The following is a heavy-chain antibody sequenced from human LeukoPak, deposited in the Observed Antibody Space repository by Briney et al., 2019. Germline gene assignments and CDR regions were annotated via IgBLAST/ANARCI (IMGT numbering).Heavy chain of an antibody. CDR3: ARDGTWFGELLYRPTYYYYMDV. CDR1: GFTVSSNY. Sequence: PGGSLRLSCAASGFTVSSNYMSWVRQAPGKGLEWVAVISYDGSNKYYADSVKGRFTISRDNSKNTLYLQMNSLRAEDTAVYYCARDGTWFGELLYRPTYYYYMDVWGKGTTVTVSS. CDR2: ISYDGSNK. V-gene: IGHV3-30*03. D-gene: IGHD3-10*01. J-gene: IGHJ6*03.